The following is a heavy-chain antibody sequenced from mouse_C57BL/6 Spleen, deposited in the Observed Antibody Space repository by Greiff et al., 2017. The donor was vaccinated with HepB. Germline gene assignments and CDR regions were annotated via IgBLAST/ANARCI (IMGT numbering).Heavy chain of an antibody. Sequence: DVKLVESGAELVKPGASVKLSCTASGFNIKDYYMHWVKQRTEQGLEWIGRIDPEDGETKYAPKFQGKATITADTSSNTAYLQLSSLTSEDTAVYYCANTVVATRAMDYWGQGTSVTVSS. D-gene: IGHD1-1*01. V-gene: IGHV14-2*01. J-gene: IGHJ4*01. CDR1: GFNIKDYY. CDR3: ANTVVATRAMDY. CDR2: IDPEDGET.